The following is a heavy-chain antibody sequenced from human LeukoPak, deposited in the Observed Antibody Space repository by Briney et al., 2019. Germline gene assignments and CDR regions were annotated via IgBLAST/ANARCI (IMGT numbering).Heavy chain of an antibody. J-gene: IGHJ3*02. CDR3: ARDQRRDYYDSSGYQNSDAFDI. CDR1: GFTFSDYY. Sequence: GGSLRLSCAASGFTFSDYYMSWIRQAPGKGLEWLSYISSSDSPRFYADSVKGRFTISRDNAKKSLFLQMNSLRAEDTAVYYCARDQRRDYYDSSGYQNSDAFDIWGQGTMVTVSS. CDR2: ISSSDSPR. V-gene: IGHV3-11*01. D-gene: IGHD3-22*01.